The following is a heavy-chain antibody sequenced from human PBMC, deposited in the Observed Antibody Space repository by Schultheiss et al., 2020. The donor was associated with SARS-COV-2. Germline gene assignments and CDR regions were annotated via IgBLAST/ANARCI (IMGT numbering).Heavy chain of an antibody. Sequence: GGSPRLSCAASGFTFSSYAMSWVRQAPGKGLEWVSAISGSGGSTYYADSVKGRFTISRDNSKNTLYLQMNSLRAEDTAVYYCAKATYYDFWSGFGIFDYWGQGTLVTVSS. J-gene: IGHJ4*02. V-gene: IGHV3-23*01. D-gene: IGHD3-3*01. CDR3: AKATYYDFWSGFGIFDY. CDR1: GFTFSSYA. CDR2: ISGSGGST.